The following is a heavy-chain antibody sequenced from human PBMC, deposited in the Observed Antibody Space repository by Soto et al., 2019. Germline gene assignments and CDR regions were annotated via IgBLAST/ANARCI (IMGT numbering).Heavy chain of an antibody. CDR2: VSLGGGA. CDR3: AGAPADTTLKASSF. J-gene: IGHJ4*02. D-gene: IGHD1-26*01. Sequence: QVQLQESGPGLVKPSETLSLSCAVSGVSITSTDWWSWVRQPPGKGLQWIGEVSLGGGANYNPSLKRRVTISVDNSKNQCSLTLNSVTAADTAVYVCAGAPADTTLKASSFWGQGTLVTVSS. CDR1: GVSITSTDW. V-gene: IGHV4-4*02.